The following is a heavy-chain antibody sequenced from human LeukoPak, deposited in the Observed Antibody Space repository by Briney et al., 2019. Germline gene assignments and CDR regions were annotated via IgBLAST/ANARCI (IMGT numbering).Heavy chain of an antibody. Sequence: SETLSLTCTVSGGSIIIDNYYWAWIRQPPGKGLEWIGSIHYSGDAYYNPSLKSRVTISVDTSKNQFSLKLSSVTAADTAVYYCARRYDFWSGNPTGWFDPWGQGTLVTVSS. CDR2: IHYSGDA. CDR3: ARRYDFWSGNPTGWFDP. CDR1: GGSIIIDNYY. D-gene: IGHD3-3*01. J-gene: IGHJ5*02. V-gene: IGHV4-39*07.